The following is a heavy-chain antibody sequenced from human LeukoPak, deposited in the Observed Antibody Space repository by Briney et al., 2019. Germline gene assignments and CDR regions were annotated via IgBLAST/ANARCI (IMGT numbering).Heavy chain of an antibody. CDR1: GYTFTSYG. J-gene: IGHJ6*04. CDR2: ISAYNGNT. Sequence: ASVKVSCKASGYTFTSYGISWVRQAPGQGLEWMGWISAYNGNTNYAQKLQGRVTMTRDTSTSTAYMELRSLRSDDTAVYYCARDNPPRYWFGMDVWGKGTTVTVSS. CDR3: ARDNPPRYWFGMDV. D-gene: IGHD2-21*01. V-gene: IGHV1-18*04.